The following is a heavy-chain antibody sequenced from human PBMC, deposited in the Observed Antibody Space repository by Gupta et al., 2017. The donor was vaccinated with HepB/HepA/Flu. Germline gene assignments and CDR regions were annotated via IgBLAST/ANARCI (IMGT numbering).Heavy chain of an antibody. V-gene: IGHV3-21*01. CDR1: GFTFSSYR. CDR2: ISSSSSYI. CDR3: ARGWRFGELPVYYYGMDV. Sequence: EVQLVESGGGLVKPGGSLRLSCAASGFTFSSYRMNWVRQAPGKGLEWVSSISSSSSYIYYADSVKGRFTISRDNAKNSLYLQMNSLRAEDTAVYYCARGWRFGELPVYYYGMDVWGQGTTVTVSS. D-gene: IGHD3-10*01. J-gene: IGHJ6*02.